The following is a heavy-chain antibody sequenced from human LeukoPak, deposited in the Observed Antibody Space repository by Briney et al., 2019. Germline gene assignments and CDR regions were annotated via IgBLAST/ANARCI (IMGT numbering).Heavy chain of an antibody. V-gene: IGHV1-2*02. J-gene: IGHJ4*02. CDR1: GYTFTGYY. D-gene: IGHD1-26*01. Sequence: ASVWVSCKASGYTFTGYYMHWVRQAPGQGLEWMGWINPNSGGTNYAQKFQGGVTMTRDTSISTAYMELSRLRSDDTAVYYCARDSPQWELPFDYWGQGTMVSLSS. CDR3: ARDSPQWELPFDY. CDR2: INPNSGGT.